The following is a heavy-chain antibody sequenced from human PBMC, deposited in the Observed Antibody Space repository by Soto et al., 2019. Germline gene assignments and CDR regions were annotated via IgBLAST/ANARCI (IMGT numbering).Heavy chain of an antibody. D-gene: IGHD3-22*01. Sequence: PGESLKISCKGSGYGFAGYWITWVRQMPGKGLEWMGRIDPSDSQTYYSPSFRGRVTISAAKSITTVFLQWSSLRASDTAMYYCARQIYDSDSGPNFQYYFDSWGQGTLVTVSS. V-gene: IGHV5-10-1*01. CDR2: IDPSDSQT. J-gene: IGHJ4*02. CDR3: ARQIYDSDSGPNFQYYFDS. CDR1: GYGFAGYW.